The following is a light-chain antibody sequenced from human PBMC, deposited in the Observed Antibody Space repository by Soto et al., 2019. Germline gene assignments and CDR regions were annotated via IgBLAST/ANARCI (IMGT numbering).Light chain of an antibody. J-gene: IGKJ1*01. CDR2: DTS. V-gene: IGKV3-20*01. Sequence: EIVLTQSPGSLSLSPGERATLSCRASQSISSNFLAWYQRRPGQAPRLLIYDTSSRATGIPDRFSGSGSGTDFTLTISRLEPEDFAVYYCQQYGGSPRTFGQGTKVE. CDR1: QSISSNF. CDR3: QQYGGSPRT.